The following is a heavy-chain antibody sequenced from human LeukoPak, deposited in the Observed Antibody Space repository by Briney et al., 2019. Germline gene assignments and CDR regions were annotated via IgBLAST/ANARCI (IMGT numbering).Heavy chain of an antibody. V-gene: IGHV3-7*01. Sequence: GESLRLSCAGSGFSFSSSWMHWVRQAPGKGLEWVANINGDGSVNHYVDSVRGRFTISRDNAKNSLYLQMNSLRAEDTAVFYCAKGFYNDAIFDYWGQGTLVTVSS. CDR2: INGDGSVN. CDR3: AKGFYNDAIFDY. D-gene: IGHD1-1*01. CDR1: GFSFSSSW. J-gene: IGHJ4*02.